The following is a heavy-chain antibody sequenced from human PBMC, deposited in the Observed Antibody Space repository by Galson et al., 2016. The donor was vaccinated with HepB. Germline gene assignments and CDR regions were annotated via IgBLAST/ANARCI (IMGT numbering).Heavy chain of an antibody. V-gene: IGHV4-61*01. CDR3: ARESRSTWNYLDS. D-gene: IGHD1-26*01. Sequence: ETLSLTCTVSGDSVSSGSYYWNWVRQAPGKGLEWMANMEYIGNTNFNPSLKSRITISVDTSKNQFSLKLTSVTAADTAVYFCARESRSTWNYLDSWGQGTLVTVSS. J-gene: IGHJ4*02. CDR1: GDSVSSGSYY. CDR2: MEYIGNT.